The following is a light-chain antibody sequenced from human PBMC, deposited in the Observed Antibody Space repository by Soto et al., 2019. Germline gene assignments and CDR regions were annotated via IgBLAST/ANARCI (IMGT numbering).Light chain of an antibody. V-gene: IGKV1-5*03. CDR1: QSISSW. CDR3: QQYSTYRT. CDR2: KAS. Sequence: DIQITHSPSTLSASVGDRVTITCRASQSISSWLAWYQQKPGKAPKLLIYKASSLESGVPSRFSGSGSGTEFTLTISSLQPDDFATYYCQQYSTYRTLGQGTKVDIK. J-gene: IGKJ1*01.